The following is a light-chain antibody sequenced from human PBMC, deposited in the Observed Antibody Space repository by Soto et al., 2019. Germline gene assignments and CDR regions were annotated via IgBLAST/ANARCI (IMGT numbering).Light chain of an antibody. CDR1: SSNIGAGYD. CDR3: QSYDISLSGSV. J-gene: IGLJ1*01. Sequence: QSALTQPPSVSGAPGQRVTISCTGSSSNIGAGYDVHWYQQLPGTAPKLLIYANINRPSGVPDRFSGSKSGTSASLAITGLQAEDEADYFCQSYDISLSGSVFGSGTKLTVL. CDR2: ANI. V-gene: IGLV1-40*01.